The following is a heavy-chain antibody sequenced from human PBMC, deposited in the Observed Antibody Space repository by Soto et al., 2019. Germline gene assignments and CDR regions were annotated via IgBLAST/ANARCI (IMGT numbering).Heavy chain of an antibody. Sequence: QVQLQESGPGLVKPSETLSLTCTVSGGSISSYYWSWIRQPPGKGLEWIGYIYYSGSTNYNPSLKIRGTITVDTSKNQFSLKLSSVTAADTAVYYCARENSWTGLVEYFDYWGQGTLVTVSS. D-gene: IGHD5-12*01. CDR3: ARENSWTGLVEYFDY. CDR2: IYYSGST. V-gene: IGHV4-59*01. J-gene: IGHJ4*02. CDR1: GGSISSYY.